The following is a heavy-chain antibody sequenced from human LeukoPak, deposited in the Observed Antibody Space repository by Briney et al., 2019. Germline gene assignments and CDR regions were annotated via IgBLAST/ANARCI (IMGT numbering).Heavy chain of an antibody. CDR3: ARDIVVVVAATGSTTLYAFDI. Sequence: ASVKVSCKASGYTFTSYYMHWVRQAPGQGLEWMGIINPSGGSTSYAQKFQGRVTMTRDTFTSTVYMELSSLRSEDTAVYYCARDIVVVVAATGSTTLYAFDIWGQGTMVTVSS. CDR1: GYTFTSYY. J-gene: IGHJ3*02. V-gene: IGHV1-46*01. D-gene: IGHD2-15*01. CDR2: INPSGGST.